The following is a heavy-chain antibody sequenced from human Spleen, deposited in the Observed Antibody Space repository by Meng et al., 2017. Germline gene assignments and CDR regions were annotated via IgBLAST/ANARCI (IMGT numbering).Heavy chain of an antibody. CDR1: GFTFSSYS. J-gene: IGHJ6*02. V-gene: IGHV3-21*01. D-gene: IGHD3-10*01. CDR3: ARVYGSGSYDYYFYGVYV. Sequence: GESLKISCAASGFTFSSYSMNWVRQAPGKGLEWVSSISSSNRYIYYADSVKGRFTVSRDNAKNSLYLQMNSLRAADTAVYYCARVYGSGSYDYYFYGVYVWGQGPTVPVSS. CDR2: ISSSNRYI.